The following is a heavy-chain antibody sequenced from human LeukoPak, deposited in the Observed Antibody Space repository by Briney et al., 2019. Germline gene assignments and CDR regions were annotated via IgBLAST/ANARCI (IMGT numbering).Heavy chain of an antibody. CDR3: ASSGSYRFVH. J-gene: IGHJ4*02. CDR1: GFTFSSYS. CDR2: ITASGTAM. Sequence: GGSLRLSCAASGFTFSSYSMNWVRQAPGKGLEWVSYITASGTAMFYADSVKGRFTISRDNAKNSLYLQMNSLRDEDTAVYYCASSGSYRFVHWGQGTLVTVSS. V-gene: IGHV3-48*02. D-gene: IGHD1-26*01.